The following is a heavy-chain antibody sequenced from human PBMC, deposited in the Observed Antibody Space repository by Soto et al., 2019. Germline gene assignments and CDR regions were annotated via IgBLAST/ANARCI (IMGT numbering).Heavy chain of an antibody. Sequence: QVQLVQSGAEVKKPGASVKVSCKASGGTFSSYAISWVRQAPGQGLEWMGGIIPIFGTANYAQKFQGRVTITADESTSTDYMELSSLRSADTAVYYCARPRGKVAGTDGGQYYYGMDVWGQGTTVTVSS. D-gene: IGHD6-19*01. CDR3: ARPRGKVAGTDGGQYYYGMDV. CDR1: GGTFSSYA. CDR2: IIPIFGTA. V-gene: IGHV1-69*12. J-gene: IGHJ6*02.